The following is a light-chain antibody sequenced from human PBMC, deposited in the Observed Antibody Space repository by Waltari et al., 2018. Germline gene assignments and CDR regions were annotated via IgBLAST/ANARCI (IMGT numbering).Light chain of an antibody. CDR1: RDPIASNY. J-gene: IGLJ2*01. CDR3: QSYDSDEGVV. CDR2: EDN. Sequence: SLLTQPHSVSESPGKTVTISCTRTRDPIASNYVQWYQQRPGSAPTTLSVEDNQRPSGVPDRFSGSIDSSSNAASLTISGLKTEDEALYYCQSYDSDEGVVFGGGTKLTVL. V-gene: IGLV6-57*03.